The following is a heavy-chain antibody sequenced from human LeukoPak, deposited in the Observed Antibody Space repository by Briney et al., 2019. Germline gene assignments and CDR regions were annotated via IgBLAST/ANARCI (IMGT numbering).Heavy chain of an antibody. V-gene: IGHV1-69*13. CDR1: GYTFTSYD. D-gene: IGHD3-22*01. Sequence: ASVKVSCKASGYTFTSYDINWVRQAPGQGLEWMGGIIPIFGTANYAQKFQGRVTITADESTSTAYMELSSLRSEDTAVYYCARVSDYYDSSGYLDYWGLGTLVTVSS. J-gene: IGHJ4*02. CDR2: IIPIFGTA. CDR3: ARVSDYYDSSGYLDY.